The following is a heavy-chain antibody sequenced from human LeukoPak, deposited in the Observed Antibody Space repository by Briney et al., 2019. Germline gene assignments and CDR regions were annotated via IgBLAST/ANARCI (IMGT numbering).Heavy chain of an antibody. D-gene: IGHD3-3*01. CDR2: ISGNGGST. CDR1: QFNFNKFG. CDR3: ARNRASPKGAGLTIFGVVTPDY. V-gene: IGHV3-23*01. Sequence: PGGSLRLSCATSQFNFNKFGMTWVRQAPGKGLEWVSSISGNGGSTQYADSVQGRFAISRDNAKNSLYLQMNSLRAEDTAVYYCARNRASPKGAGLTIFGVVTPDYWGQGTLVTVSS. J-gene: IGHJ4*02.